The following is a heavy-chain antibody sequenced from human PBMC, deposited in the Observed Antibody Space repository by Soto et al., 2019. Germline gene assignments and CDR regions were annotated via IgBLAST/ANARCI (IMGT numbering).Heavy chain of an antibody. CDR2: IYYSGSI. V-gene: IGHV4-31*03. D-gene: IGHD1-26*01. CDR3: ARSRLWEQHFDS. Sequence: QVQLQESGPGLVKPSQTLSLTCTVSGGSLTSAGYYWSWIRQLPGKGLEWIGYIYYSGSIFYNPFLKSRASRSAHSSKRQFSLKLTSVTAADTAVYYCARSRLWEQHFDSWGQGTLVTVSS. CDR1: GGSLTSAGYY. J-gene: IGHJ4*02.